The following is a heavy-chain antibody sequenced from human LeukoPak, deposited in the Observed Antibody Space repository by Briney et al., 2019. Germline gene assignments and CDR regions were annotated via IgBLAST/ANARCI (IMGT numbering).Heavy chain of an antibody. D-gene: IGHD3-22*01. Sequence: ASVKVSCKASGYTFTNYGISWVRQAPGQGLEWMGWISGNNGNTDYVKKFQGRVTMTRDTSTSTAYMELRNLKSDDTAVYFCARKPPYYDSDGPRWALDVWGQGTMVTVSS. CDR3: ARKPPYYDSDGPRWALDV. V-gene: IGHV1-18*01. J-gene: IGHJ3*01. CDR1: GYTFTNYG. CDR2: ISGNNGNT.